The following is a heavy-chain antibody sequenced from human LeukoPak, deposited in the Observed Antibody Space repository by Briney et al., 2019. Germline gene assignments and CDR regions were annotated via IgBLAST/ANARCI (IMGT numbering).Heavy chain of an antibody. CDR3: AKVSLNMVNDAFDI. CDR1: GFTFSSNS. Sequence: PGGSLRLSCAASGFTFSSNSMNWVRQAPDKGLEWVAFIRYDGSRKYYADSVKGRFTISRDNSKNTLYLQMNSLRAEDTAMYYCAKVSLNMVNDAFDIWGQGTMVSVSS. CDR2: IRYDGSRK. V-gene: IGHV3-30*02. D-gene: IGHD4/OR15-4a*01. J-gene: IGHJ3*02.